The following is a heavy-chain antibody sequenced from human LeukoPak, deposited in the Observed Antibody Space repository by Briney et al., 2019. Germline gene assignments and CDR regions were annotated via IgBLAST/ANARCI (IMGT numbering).Heavy chain of an antibody. Sequence: NPGGCLRLSCAAPRFTFSNAWMSSVREALRKGLEWGCRISKKIDGGTTTYAAPVRGRFTLSRDDSKDTLYMQMNSLKTDDTAVYYCTRGPRPFDYWGQGTLVTVSS. J-gene: IGHJ4*02. CDR2: ISKKIDGGTT. CDR1: RFTFSNAW. CDR3: TRGPRPFDY. V-gene: IGHV3-15*01.